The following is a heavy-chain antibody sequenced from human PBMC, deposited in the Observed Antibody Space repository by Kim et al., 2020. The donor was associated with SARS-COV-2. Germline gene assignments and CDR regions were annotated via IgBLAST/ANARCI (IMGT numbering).Heavy chain of an antibody. J-gene: IGHJ6*01. CDR2: ISHAANNK. V-gene: IGHV3-30*18. Sequence: GGSLRLSCAASGFTFSNYGMHWVRQAPGKGLEWVTFISHAANNKYYADSVKGRFTISRDNSKNTLYLQMNSLRPEDTAAYYCAKDLDLWCAYYYNGMDV. CDR3: AKDLDLWCAYYYNGMDV. D-gene: IGHD2-8*02. CDR1: GFTFSNYG.